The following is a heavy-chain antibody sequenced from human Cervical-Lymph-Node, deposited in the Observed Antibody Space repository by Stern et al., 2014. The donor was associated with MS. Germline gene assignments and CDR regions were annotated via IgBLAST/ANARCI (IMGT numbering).Heavy chain of an antibody. CDR3: ARHRGGGDSFDF. V-gene: IGHV5-51*01. CDR2: IFPGDSDT. CDR1: GYRFSSYW. D-gene: IGHD2-21*01. Sequence: VQLEESGAEVRKPGESLNISCKGSGYRFSSYWVGWVRQMPGKGLEWMGIIFPGDSDTRYSPSFQGQVTISADKSTNTAYLRWSSLKASDTAMYYCARHRGGGDSFDFWGHGTLVTVSS. J-gene: IGHJ4*01.